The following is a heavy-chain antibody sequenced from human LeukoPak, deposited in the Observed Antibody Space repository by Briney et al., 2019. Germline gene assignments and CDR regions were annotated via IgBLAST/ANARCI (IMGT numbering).Heavy chain of an antibody. CDR1: GLTFSSYG. CDR2: IRYDGSNK. J-gene: IGHJ4*02. CDR3: AKVGANRGSYYFDY. D-gene: IGHD1-26*01. V-gene: IGHV3-30*02. Sequence: PGGSLRLSCAASGLTFSSYGMHWVRQAPGKGLEWVAFIRYDGSNKYYADSVKGRFTISRDNSNNTLYLQMNSLRAEDTAVYYCAKVGANRGSYYFDYWGQGTLVTVSS.